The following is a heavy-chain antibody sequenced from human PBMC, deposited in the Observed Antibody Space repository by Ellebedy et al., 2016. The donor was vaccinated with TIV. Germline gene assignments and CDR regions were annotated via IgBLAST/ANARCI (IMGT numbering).Heavy chain of an antibody. CDR1: GYTFSGYY. CDR2: INPNTGGT. J-gene: IGHJ4*02. Sequence: ASVKVSCXASGYTFSGYYVHWVRQAPGQGLEWMGWINPNTGGTNYAQKLQGRVTMTTDTSTSTAYMELRSLRSDDTAVYYCARDTGTFDDYWGQGTLVTVSS. V-gene: IGHV1-2*02. D-gene: IGHD4-17*01. CDR3: ARDTGTFDDY.